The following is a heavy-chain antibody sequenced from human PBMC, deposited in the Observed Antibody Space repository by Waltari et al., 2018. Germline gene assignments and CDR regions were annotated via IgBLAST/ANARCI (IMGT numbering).Heavy chain of an antibody. CDR3: ASESSITGTAAFDI. CDR2: SIPIRGRA. CDR1: GGTFSSYT. J-gene: IGHJ3*02. D-gene: IGHD1-20*01. V-gene: IGHV1-69*08. Sequence: QVQLLQSGAEVKKPGSSVKVSCKASGGTFSSYTISWVRQAPGQGLEWMGRSIPIRGRANDAQKFQGRGTSTADKSTSTAYMELSSLRSEDTAVYYCASESSITGTAAFDIWGQGTMVTVSS.